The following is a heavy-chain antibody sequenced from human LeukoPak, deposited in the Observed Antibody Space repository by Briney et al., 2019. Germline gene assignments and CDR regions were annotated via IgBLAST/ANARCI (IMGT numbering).Heavy chain of an antibody. Sequence: PSETLSLTCTVSGGSISSGSYYWGWIRQPPGKGLEWIGSIYYSGSTYYNLSLESRVTIFVDTSKKQFSLKLSSVTAADTAMYYCARHEWGITNAFDIWGQGTMVTVSS. CDR2: IYYSGST. CDR1: GGSISSGSYY. V-gene: IGHV4-39*01. D-gene: IGHD1-14*01. CDR3: ARHEWGITNAFDI. J-gene: IGHJ3*02.